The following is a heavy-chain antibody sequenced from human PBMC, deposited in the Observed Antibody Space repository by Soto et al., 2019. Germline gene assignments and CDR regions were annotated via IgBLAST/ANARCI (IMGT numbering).Heavy chain of an antibody. D-gene: IGHD3-3*01. CDR2: IYSSGNT. V-gene: IGHV4-4*07. Sequence: SETLSLTCSVSGGTISGYYWAWIRQPAGKGLEWIGRIYSSGNTKYNPSLQSRVTMSLDTSNNQFSLRLTSVTAADTAVYYCARGQRFSDWFDPWGQGTLVTVSS. CDR3: ARGQRFSDWFDP. J-gene: IGHJ5*02. CDR1: GGTISGYY.